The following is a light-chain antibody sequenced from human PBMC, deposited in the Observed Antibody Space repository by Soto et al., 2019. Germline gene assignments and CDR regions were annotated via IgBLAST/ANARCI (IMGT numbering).Light chain of an antibody. CDR1: QSISDT. CDR2: GAT. CDR3: QQYNNWPWT. J-gene: IGKJ1*01. V-gene: IGKV3D-15*01. Sequence: EIVMTQSPATLSVSPGGRATLSCRASQSISDTLAWYQQKPGQAPSLLISGATTRATGVPDRFSGSGSGTDFTLTISSLQSEDFAVYYCQQYNNWPWTFGQGTKV.